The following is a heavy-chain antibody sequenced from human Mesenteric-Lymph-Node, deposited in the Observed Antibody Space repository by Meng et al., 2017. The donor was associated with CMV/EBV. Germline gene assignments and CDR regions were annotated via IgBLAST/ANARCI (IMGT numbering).Heavy chain of an antibody. CDR1: GGSISSNSYY. Sequence: SETLSLTCTVSGGSISSNSYYWGWIRQPPGKGLEWIGSIYYSGSTYYNPSLKSRVTISVDTSKNQFSLKLSSVTAADTAVYYCARGCSGGSCYDYWGQGTLVTVSS. CDR2: IYYSGST. CDR3: ARGCSGGSCYDY. J-gene: IGHJ4*02. V-gene: IGHV4-39*07. D-gene: IGHD2-15*01.